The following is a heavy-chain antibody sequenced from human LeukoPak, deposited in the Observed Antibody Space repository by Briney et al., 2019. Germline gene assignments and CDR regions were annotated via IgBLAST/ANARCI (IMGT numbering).Heavy chain of an antibody. Sequence: PSETLSLTXTVSGGSISSGSYYWSWIRQPAGKGLQWIGRIYTSGSTNYNPSLKSRVTISVDTSKNQFSLKLSSVTAADTAVYYCAREDSGYDFLDYWGQGTLVTVSS. CDR1: GGSISSGSYY. D-gene: IGHD5-12*01. V-gene: IGHV4-61*02. J-gene: IGHJ4*02. CDR2: IYTSGST. CDR3: AREDSGYDFLDY.